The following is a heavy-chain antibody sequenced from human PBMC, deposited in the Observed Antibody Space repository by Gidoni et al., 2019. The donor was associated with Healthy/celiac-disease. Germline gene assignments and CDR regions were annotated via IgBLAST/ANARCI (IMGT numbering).Heavy chain of an antibody. CDR1: GFPFDDYA. J-gene: IGHJ3*02. D-gene: IGHD2-15*01. CDR2: IRWNSVSI. V-gene: IGHV3-9*01. Sequence: EVQLVESGGGLVQPGRSLRPSCAASGFPFDDYAMHWVRQAPGKGLEWVSGIRWNSVSIGDADSVKVRFTISRDNAKNSLYLQMNSLRAEDTALYYCAKGSVYSCAFDIWGQGTMVTVAS. CDR3: AKGSVYSCAFDI.